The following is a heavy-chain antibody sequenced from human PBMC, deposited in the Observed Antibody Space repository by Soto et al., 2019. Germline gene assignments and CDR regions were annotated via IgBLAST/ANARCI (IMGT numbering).Heavy chain of an antibody. CDR1: GGTFSSYA. CDR2: IIPIFGTA. V-gene: IGHV1-69*12. D-gene: IGHD6-19*01. CDR3: ARVPRRMVPSGWYSYFDY. Sequence: QVQLVQSGAEVKKPGSSVKVSCKSSGGTFSSYAISWVRQAPGQGLEWMGGIIPIFGTANYAQKFQGRVTITADESTSTAYMELSSLRSEDTAVYYCARVPRRMVPSGWYSYFDYWGQGTLVTVSS. J-gene: IGHJ4*02.